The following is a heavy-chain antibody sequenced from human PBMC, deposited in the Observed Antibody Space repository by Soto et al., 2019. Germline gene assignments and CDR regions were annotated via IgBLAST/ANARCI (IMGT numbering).Heavy chain of an antibody. V-gene: IGHV4-59*01. CDR1: GGSIRSYY. CDR3: ARGDIVATITHYYFDY. CDR2: IYYSGST. Sequence: ASETLSLTCTVSGGSIRSYYWNWIRQPPGKGLEWIGYIYYSGSTNYNPSLKSRVTISVDTSKNQFSLKLTSVTAADTAVYYCARGDIVATITHYYFDYWGQGTLVTVSS. D-gene: IGHD5-12*01. J-gene: IGHJ4*02.